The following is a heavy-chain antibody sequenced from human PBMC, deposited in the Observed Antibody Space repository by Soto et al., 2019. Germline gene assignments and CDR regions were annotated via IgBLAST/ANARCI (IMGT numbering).Heavy chain of an antibody. J-gene: IGHJ4*02. CDR3: ARTDPYGDYDIY. Sequence: SETLSLTCAVYGGSFSGYYWSWIRQPSGKGLEWIGEINHSGSTNYNPSLKSRVTISVDTSKNQFSLKLSSVTAADTAVYYCARTDPYGDYDIYWGQGTLVTVSS. V-gene: IGHV4-34*01. D-gene: IGHD4-17*01. CDR2: INHSGST. CDR1: GGSFSGYY.